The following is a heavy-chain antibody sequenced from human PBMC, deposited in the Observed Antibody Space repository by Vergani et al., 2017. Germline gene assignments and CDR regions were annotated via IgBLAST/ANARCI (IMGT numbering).Heavy chain of an antibody. CDR1: GGSVRTSIGSY. CDR3: ARGSRAEGGSGPDK. D-gene: IGHD6-13*01. J-gene: IGHJ4*02. V-gene: IGHV4-61*02. Sequence: QVQLQESGPGLVKPSQTLSLSCTVSGGSVRTSIGSYLTWIRQPAGKTLEWIGEIFSSGTTNYNPSFKNRVTMSVDTSKNQFSLKLNSVTAADTAVHYCARGSRAEGGSGPDKWGQGTLVTVSS. CDR2: IFSSGTT.